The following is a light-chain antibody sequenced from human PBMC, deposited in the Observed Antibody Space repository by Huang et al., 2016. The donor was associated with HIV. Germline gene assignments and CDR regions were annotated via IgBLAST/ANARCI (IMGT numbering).Light chain of an antibody. V-gene: IGKV3-20*01. CDR2: VAF. Sequence: EIVLTQSPGTLSLSPGERATLSCRASQNIRNNYVAWYQQKPGQAPGLLIFVAFNRASGTPDRFSGSESGTDFTLAICGLEPEDFATYYCQQYGDSPRTFGQGTKLEIK. J-gene: IGKJ2*01. CDR3: QQYGDSPRT. CDR1: QNIRNNY.